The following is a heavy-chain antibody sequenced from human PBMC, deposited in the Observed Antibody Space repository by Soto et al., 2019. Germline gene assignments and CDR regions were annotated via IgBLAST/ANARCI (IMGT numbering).Heavy chain of an antibody. J-gene: IGHJ4*02. Sequence: GGSLRLSCAASGLTFNIYAMTWVRQTPGKGLEWVSAISRYGDITYYADSVEGRFSISRDNSKNTLYLQMNSLRAEDTAVYYCAKDRYLDHDSLGYLVDNLGQGTLV. CDR1: GLTFNIYA. CDR2: ISRYGDIT. V-gene: IGHV3-23*01. D-gene: IGHD3-22*01. CDR3: AKDRYLDHDSLGYLVDN.